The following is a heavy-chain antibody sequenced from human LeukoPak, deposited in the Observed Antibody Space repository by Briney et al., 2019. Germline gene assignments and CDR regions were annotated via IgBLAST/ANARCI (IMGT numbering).Heavy chain of an antibody. D-gene: IGHD6-19*01. J-gene: IGHJ4*02. CDR2: IWNDGSEI. Sequence: GGSLRLSCAASGFTFSSYGMHWVRQAPGKGLEWVAVIWNDGSEIYYADSVKGRFTISRDNAKNTVYLQMNCLRAEDTAVYHCARGKSPGIAVAYDYWGQGALVAVSS. CDR1: GFTFSSYG. V-gene: IGHV3-33*08. CDR3: ARGKSPGIAVAYDY.